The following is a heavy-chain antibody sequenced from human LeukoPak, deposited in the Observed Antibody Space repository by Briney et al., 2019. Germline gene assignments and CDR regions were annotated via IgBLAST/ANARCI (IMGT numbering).Heavy chain of an antibody. CDR2: ISGSGGST. J-gene: IGHJ4*02. CDR3: AKDDYAGSGSSPDY. Sequence: GGSLRLSCAASGFTFSSYAMTWVRQAPGKGLEWVSAISGSGGSTYYADSVKGRFTISRDNSKDTLYLQMNSLRAEDTAVYYCAKDDYAGSGSSPDYWGQGTLVTVSS. CDR1: GFTFSSYA. D-gene: IGHD3-10*01. V-gene: IGHV3-23*01.